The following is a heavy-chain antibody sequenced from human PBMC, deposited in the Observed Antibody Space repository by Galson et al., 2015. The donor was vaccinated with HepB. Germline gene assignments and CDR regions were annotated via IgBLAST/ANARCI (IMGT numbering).Heavy chain of an antibody. CDR3: ASPGGTAMVNSYYGMDV. D-gene: IGHD5-18*01. Sequence: QSGAEVKKPGESPKISCKGSGYSFTSYWIGWVRQMPGKGLEWMGIIYPGDSDTRYSPSFQGQVTISADKSISTAYLQWSSLKASDTAMYYCASPGGTAMVNSYYGMDVWGQGTTVTVSS. V-gene: IGHV5-51*01. CDR1: GYSFTSYW. CDR2: IYPGDSDT. J-gene: IGHJ6*02.